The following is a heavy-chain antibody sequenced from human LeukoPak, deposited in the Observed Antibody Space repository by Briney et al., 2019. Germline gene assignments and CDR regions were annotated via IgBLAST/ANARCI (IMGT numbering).Heavy chain of an antibody. J-gene: IGHJ4*02. CDR2: IYYSGST. CDR1: GGSISSSSYY. D-gene: IGHD1-26*01. V-gene: IGHV4-39*01. CDR3: AKNSGSYYTLDY. Sequence: PSETLSLTCTVSGGSISSSSYYWGWIRQPPGKGLEWIGSIYYSGSTYYNPSLKSRVTISVDTSKSQFSLKLSSVTAADTAVYYCAKNSGSYYTLDYWGQGTLVTVSS.